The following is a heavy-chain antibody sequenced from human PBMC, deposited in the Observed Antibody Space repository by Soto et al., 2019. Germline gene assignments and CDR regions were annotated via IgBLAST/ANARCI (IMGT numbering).Heavy chain of an antibody. D-gene: IGHD3-16*01. V-gene: IGHV1-46*01. CDR1: GYTFTSYY. J-gene: IGHJ5*02. CDR3: VREGGDNWFDP. CDR2: INPSGGST. Sequence: ASVKVSCKASGYTFTSYYMHWVRQAPGQGLEWMGIINPSGGSTSYAQKFQGRVTISLDTSKIQFSLKLSSVTAADTAVYYCVREGGDNWFDPWGQGTLVTVSS.